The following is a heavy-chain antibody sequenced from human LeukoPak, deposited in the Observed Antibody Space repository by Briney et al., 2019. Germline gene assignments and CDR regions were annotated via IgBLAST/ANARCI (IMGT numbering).Heavy chain of an antibody. CDR3: ATYSGNLVGNWFDP. Sequence: SETLSLTCTVSGRSINTGGYYWSWIRQHPEEGLEWIGYISYSGSTYYNPSLKSRVTISVDTSKNQNSLKLSSVTAADTAVYYCATYSGNLVGNWFDPWGQGTLVTVPS. D-gene: IGHD1-26*01. CDR1: GRSINTGGYY. J-gene: IGHJ5*02. V-gene: IGHV4-31*03. CDR2: ISYSGST.